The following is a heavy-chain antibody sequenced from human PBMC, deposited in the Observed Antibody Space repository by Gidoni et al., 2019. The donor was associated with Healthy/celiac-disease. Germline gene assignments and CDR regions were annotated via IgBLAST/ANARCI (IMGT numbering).Heavy chain of an antibody. V-gene: IGHV2-5*01. CDR2: IDWNDDK. CDR1: GFSLSTSGVG. D-gene: IGHD3-22*01. Sequence: QITLKESGPTLVKPTQTLTLTCTFYGFSLSTSGVGVGWIRQPPGKALEWLALIDWNDDKRYSPSLKSRLTITKDTSKNQVVLTMTNMDPVDTATYYCAHRPVHYYDSSGYYSYWGQGTLVTVSS. J-gene: IGHJ4*02. CDR3: AHRPVHYYDSSGYYSY.